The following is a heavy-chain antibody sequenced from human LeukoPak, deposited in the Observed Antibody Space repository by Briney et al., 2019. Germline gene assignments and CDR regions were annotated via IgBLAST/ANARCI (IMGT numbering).Heavy chain of an antibody. Sequence: AGRSLRLSCAASGFTFSSWGMHWARQAPAKGLEWVAVIWYDGSNKYYADSVKGRFTISRDNSKNTLYLQMNSLRAEDTAVYYCARDLLDYWGRGTLVTVSS. CDR1: GFTFSSWG. J-gene: IGHJ4*02. CDR2: IWYDGSNK. V-gene: IGHV3-33*01. CDR3: ARDLLDY.